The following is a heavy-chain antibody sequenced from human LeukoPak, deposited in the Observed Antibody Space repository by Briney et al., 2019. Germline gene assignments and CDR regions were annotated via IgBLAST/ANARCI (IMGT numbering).Heavy chain of an antibody. CDR2: IKQDGSEK. V-gene: IGHV3-7*01. D-gene: IGHD4-17*01. J-gene: IGHJ4*02. CDR1: GFTFSRYW. CDR3: AREEYGDHLW. Sequence: AGSLTLSCAASGFTFSRYWMSWVRQAPGKGREWVANIKQDGSEKYYVDSVKGRFTIPRDNAKDSLYLQMNNLRAEDTAVYYCAREEYGDHLWWGQGTRVTGSS.